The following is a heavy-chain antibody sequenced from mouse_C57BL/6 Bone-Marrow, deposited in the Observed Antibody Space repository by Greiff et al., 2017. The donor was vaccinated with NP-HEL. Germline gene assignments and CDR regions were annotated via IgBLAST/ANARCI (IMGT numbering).Heavy chain of an antibody. CDR2: IDPSDSYT. CDR1: GYTFTSYW. CDR3: AREHFDY. J-gene: IGHJ2*01. V-gene: IGHV1-59*01. Sequence: VKLQQPGAELVRPGTSVKLSCKASGYTFTSYWMHWVKQRPGQGLEWIGVIDPSDSYTNYNQKFKGKATLTVDTSSSTAYMQLSSLTSEDSAVYYCAREHFDYWGQGTTLTVSS.